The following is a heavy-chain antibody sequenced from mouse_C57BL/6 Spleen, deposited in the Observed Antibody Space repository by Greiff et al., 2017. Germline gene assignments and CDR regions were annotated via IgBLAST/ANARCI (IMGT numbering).Heavy chain of an antibody. CDR3: ARSDYNYDRGFDY. CDR2: INPNNGGT. J-gene: IGHJ2*01. D-gene: IGHD2-12*01. Sequence: VQLQQSGPELVKPGASVKIPCKASGYTFTDYNMDWVKQSHGKSLEWIGDINPNNGGTIYNQKFKGKATLTVDKSSSTASMELRSLTSEDTAVYYCARSDYNYDRGFDYWGQGTTLTVSS. V-gene: IGHV1-18*01. CDR1: GYTFTDYN.